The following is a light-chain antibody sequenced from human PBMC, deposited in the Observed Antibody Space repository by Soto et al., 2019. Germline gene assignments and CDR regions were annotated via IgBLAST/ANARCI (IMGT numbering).Light chain of an antibody. CDR1: QSVCSD. J-gene: IGKJ2*01. V-gene: IGKV3-11*01. CDR2: ATT. CDR3: QQRTHWPPYT. Sequence: IVLTQSPATLSLSPGERSTLSCRASQSVCSDLAWYQQKTGQGPRILIFATTTRATGSPARFSGSGSGTDFTLTISSLEPEDFSVYYCQQRTHWPPYTFGQGTRLEIK.